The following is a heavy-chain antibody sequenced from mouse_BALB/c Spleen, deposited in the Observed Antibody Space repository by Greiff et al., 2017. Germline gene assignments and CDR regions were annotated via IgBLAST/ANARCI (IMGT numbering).Heavy chain of an antibody. J-gene: IGHJ3*01. CDR3: ARGEGSWFAY. V-gene: IGHV1S135*01. CDR1: GYSFTGYN. CDR2: IDPYNGGT. Sequence: SGPELGKPGASVKISCKASGYSFTGYNMYWVKQSHRKSLEWIGYIDPYNGGTSYNQKSKGKATLTVDKSSSTAYMHLNSLTSEDSAIYYCARGEGSWFAYWGQGTLVTVSA.